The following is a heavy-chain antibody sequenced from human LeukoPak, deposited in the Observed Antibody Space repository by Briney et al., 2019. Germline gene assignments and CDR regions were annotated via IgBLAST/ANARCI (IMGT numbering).Heavy chain of an antibody. CDR3: ARDGSPTLDYDILTGYYGGFDP. V-gene: IGHV4-59*12. D-gene: IGHD3-9*01. Sequence: PSETLSLTCTVSGGSISSYFWSWIRQPPGMGLEWIGYVYYSGSPNYNPSLKSRVTISVDTSKNQFSLKLSSVPAADTAVYYCARDGSPTLDYDILTGYYGGFDPWGQGTLVTVSS. J-gene: IGHJ5*02. CDR1: GGSISSYF. CDR2: VYYSGSP.